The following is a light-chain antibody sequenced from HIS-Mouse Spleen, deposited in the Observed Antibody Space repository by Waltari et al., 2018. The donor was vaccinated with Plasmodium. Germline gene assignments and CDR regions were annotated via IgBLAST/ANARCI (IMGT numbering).Light chain of an antibody. CDR3: QQYDNLPPLFT. CDR1: QDISNY. J-gene: IGKJ3*01. V-gene: IGKV1-33*01. Sequence: DIQMTQSPSSLSASVGDRVTITCQASQDISNYLNWDQQKPGKAPKLLIYDASNLETGVPSRFSGIVSGTDFTFTISSLQPEDIATYYCQQYDNLPPLFTFGPGTKVDIK. CDR2: DAS.